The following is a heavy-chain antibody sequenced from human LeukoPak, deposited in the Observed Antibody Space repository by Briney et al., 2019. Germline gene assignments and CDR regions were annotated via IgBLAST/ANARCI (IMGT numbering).Heavy chain of an antibody. CDR3: ARSDSSSWYDDAFDI. CDR2: IYTSGST. D-gene: IGHD6-13*01. J-gene: IGHJ3*02. V-gene: IGHV4-4*07. Sequence: PSETLSLTXTVSGGSISSYYWSWIRQPAGKGLEWIGRIYTSGSTNYNPSLKSRVTMSVDTSKNQFSLKLSSVTAADTAVYYCARSDSSSWYDDAFDIWGQGTMVTVSS. CDR1: GGSISSYY.